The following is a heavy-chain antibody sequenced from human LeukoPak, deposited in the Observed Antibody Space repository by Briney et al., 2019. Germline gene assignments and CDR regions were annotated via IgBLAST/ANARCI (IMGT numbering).Heavy chain of an antibody. CDR3: ARRDSRSYYYYYYMDV. CDR1: GGSISSSSYY. CDR2: IYYSGST. V-gene: IGHV4-39*01. D-gene: IGHD6-13*01. Sequence: SETLSLTCTVSGGSISSSSYYWGWIRQPPGKGLEWIGSIYYSGSTYYNPSLKSRVTISVDTYKNQFSLKLSSVTAADTAVYYCARRDSRSYYYYYYMDVWGKGTTVTVSS. J-gene: IGHJ6*03.